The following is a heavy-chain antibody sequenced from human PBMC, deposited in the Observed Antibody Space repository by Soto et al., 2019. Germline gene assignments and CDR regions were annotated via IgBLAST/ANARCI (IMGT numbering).Heavy chain of an antibody. CDR1: GYTFTSYC. V-gene: IGHV1-18*04. CDR3: ARPANYDFWSGPLHFDY. Sequence: ASVKVSCKASGYTFTSYCISWVRQAPGQGLEWMGWISAYNGNTNYAQKLQGRVTMTTDTSTSTAYMELRSLRSDDTAVYYCARPANYDFWSGPLHFDYWGQGTLVTVSS. D-gene: IGHD3-3*01. CDR2: ISAYNGNT. J-gene: IGHJ4*02.